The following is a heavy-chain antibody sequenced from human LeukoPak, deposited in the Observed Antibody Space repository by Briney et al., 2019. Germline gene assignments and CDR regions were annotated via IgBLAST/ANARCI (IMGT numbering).Heavy chain of an antibody. V-gene: IGHV1-46*01. D-gene: IGHD2-21*02. J-gene: IGHJ3*02. Sequence: GASVKVSCKASGYTFTSYYMHWVRQAPGQGLEWMGIINPSGGSTSYAQKFQGRVTMTRDTSTSTVYMELSSLRSEDTAAYYCARDRRHIVVVTAMIDAFDIWGQGTMVTVSS. CDR1: GYTFTSYY. CDR3: ARDRRHIVVVTAMIDAFDI. CDR2: INPSGGST.